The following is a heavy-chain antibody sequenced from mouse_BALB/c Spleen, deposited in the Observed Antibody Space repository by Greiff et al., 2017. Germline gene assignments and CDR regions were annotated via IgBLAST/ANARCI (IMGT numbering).Heavy chain of an antibody. CDR1: GFTFSSFG. J-gene: IGHJ1*01. Sequence: EVKVEESGGGLVQPGGSRKLSCAASGFTFSSFGMHWVRQAPEKGLEWVAYISSGSSTIYYADTVKGRFTISRDNPKNTLFLQMTSLRSEDTAMYYCARGGLHYYGYGYFDVWGAGTTVTVSS. V-gene: IGHV5-17*02. CDR2: ISSGSSTI. CDR3: ARGGLHYYGYGYFDV. D-gene: IGHD1-2*01.